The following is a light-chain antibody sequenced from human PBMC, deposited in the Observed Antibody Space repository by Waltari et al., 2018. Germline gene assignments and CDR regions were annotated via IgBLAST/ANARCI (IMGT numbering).Light chain of an antibody. V-gene: IGKV1-27*01. CDR1: QGISNY. CDR3: QKYNSAPSWT. CDR2: SAS. J-gene: IGKJ1*01. Sequence: DIQMTQSPSSPSASVGDRVTITCRASQGISNYLAWYQQKPGKVPKLLIYSASTLQSGVPSRFSGSGSGTDFTLTISSLQPEDAATYYCQKYNSAPSWTFGQGTKVEIK.